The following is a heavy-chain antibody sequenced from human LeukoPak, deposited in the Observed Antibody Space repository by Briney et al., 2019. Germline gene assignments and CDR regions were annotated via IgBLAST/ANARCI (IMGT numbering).Heavy chain of an antibody. CDR2: ISSSSTYI. CDR1: GFTFDSYS. V-gene: IGHV3-21*04. D-gene: IGHD3-3*01. CDR3: ARVPRTFWSGYFDY. Sequence: GGSLRLSCAASGFTFDSYSMHWVRQAPGKGLEWVSSISSSSTYIYYADSVKGRFTISRDNAKNSLYLQMNSLRADDTAVYYCARVPRTFWSGYFDYWGQGTLVTVSS. J-gene: IGHJ4*02.